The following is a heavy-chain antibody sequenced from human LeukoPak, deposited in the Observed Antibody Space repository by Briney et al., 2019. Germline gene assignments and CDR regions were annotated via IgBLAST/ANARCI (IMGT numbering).Heavy chain of an antibody. CDR1: GFTFSTYG. V-gene: IGHV3-30*18. CDR3: AKEFNRGLPDY. CDR2: ISYDGSNE. D-gene: IGHD2-21*01. Sequence: PGGSLRLSCAASGFTFSTYGMHWVRQAPGKGLEWVAVISYDGSNEYYADPVKGRFTISRDNSKNTLYLQMSSLRAEDTAVYYCAKEFNRGLPDYWGQGTLVTVPS. J-gene: IGHJ4*02.